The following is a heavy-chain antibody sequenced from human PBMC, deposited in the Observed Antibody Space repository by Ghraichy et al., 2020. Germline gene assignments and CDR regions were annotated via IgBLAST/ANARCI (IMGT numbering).Heavy chain of an antibody. CDR1: GGSFSGYY. V-gene: IGHV4-34*01. D-gene: IGHD6-19*01. CDR3: ARGRNSGWYYYYYYMDV. Sequence: SETLSLTCAVYGGSFSGYYWSWIRQPPGKGLEWIGEINHSGSTNYNPSLKSRVTISVDTSKNQFSLKLSSVTAADTAVYYCARGRNSGWYYYYYYMDVWGKGTTVTVSS. J-gene: IGHJ6*03. CDR2: INHSGST.